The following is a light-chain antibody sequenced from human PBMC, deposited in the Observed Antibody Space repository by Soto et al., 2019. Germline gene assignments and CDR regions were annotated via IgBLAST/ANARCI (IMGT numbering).Light chain of an antibody. CDR2: EVS. J-gene: IGLJ1*01. CDR1: SSDVGGYNY. CDR3: SSYTSSSSYV. Sequence: ALTQPASVSGSPGQSMPISCTGTSSDVGGYNYVSWYQQHPGKAPKLMIYEVSNRPSGVSNRFSGSKSGNTASLTISGLQAEDEADYYCSSYTSSSSYVFGTGTKVTVL. V-gene: IGLV2-14*01.